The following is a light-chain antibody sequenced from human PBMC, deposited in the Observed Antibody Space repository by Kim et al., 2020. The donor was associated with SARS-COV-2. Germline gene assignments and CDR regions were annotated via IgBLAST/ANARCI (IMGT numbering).Light chain of an antibody. J-gene: IGLJ1*01. V-gene: IGLV2-8*01. CDR1: SSDVGGYDY. Sequence: QSALTQPPSASGSPGQSVTISCTGTSSDVGGYDYVSWYQQHPGKAPKLMIYEVNKRPSGVPDRFSGSKSGNTASLTVSGLQPEDEADYYCSSYAGSSSVFGTGTKVTVL. CDR2: EVN. CDR3: SSYAGSSSV.